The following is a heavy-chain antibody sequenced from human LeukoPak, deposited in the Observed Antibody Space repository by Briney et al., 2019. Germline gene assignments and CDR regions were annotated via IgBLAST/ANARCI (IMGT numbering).Heavy chain of an antibody. Sequence: ASVKVSCKSSGYTFPGYYLHWVRHAPAQVPEWMGWINPKSGGTNYAQKFQGRVTMTRDTSISTAYMELRRLSSDDTAVYYCARECSTACNHFDYWGQGTLVTVSS. CDR1: GYTFPGYY. J-gene: IGHJ4*02. V-gene: IGHV1-2*02. D-gene: IGHD1-14*01. CDR3: ARECSTACNHFDY. CDR2: INPKSGGT.